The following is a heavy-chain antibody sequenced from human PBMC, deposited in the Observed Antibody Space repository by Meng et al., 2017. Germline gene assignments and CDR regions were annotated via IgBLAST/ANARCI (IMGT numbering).Heavy chain of an antibody. V-gene: IGHV1-24*01. Sequence: ASVKVSCKVSGYTPTELSMHWVRQAPGKGLEWMGGFDPEDGETIYAQKFQGRVTMTEDTSTDTAYMELSSLRSEDTAVYYCATGYYDSSGYFYFDYWGQGTLVTVSS. CDR2: FDPEDGET. CDR1: GYTPTELS. J-gene: IGHJ4*02. D-gene: IGHD3-22*01. CDR3: ATGYYDSSGYFYFDY.